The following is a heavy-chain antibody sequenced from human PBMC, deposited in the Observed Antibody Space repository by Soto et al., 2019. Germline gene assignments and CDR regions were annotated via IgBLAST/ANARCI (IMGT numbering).Heavy chain of an antibody. CDR2: IYHSGST. J-gene: IGHJ6*02. CDR3: ARKYSGSYFLRDGYYGMDV. CDR1: GGSISSSNW. V-gene: IGHV4-4*02. Sequence: SETLSLTCAVSGGSISSSNWWSWVRQPPGKGLEWIGEIYHSGSTNYNPSLKSRVTISVDKSKNQFSLKLSSVTAADTAVYYCARKYSGSYFLRDGYYGMDVWGQGTTVTVSS. D-gene: IGHD1-26*01.